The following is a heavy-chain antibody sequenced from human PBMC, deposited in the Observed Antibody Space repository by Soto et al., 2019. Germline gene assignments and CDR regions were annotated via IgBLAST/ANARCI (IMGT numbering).Heavy chain of an antibody. V-gene: IGHV3-30*18. Sequence: GGSLRLSCAASGFTFSSYGMHWVRQAPGKGLEWVAVISYDGSNRYYADSVKGRLTISRDNSKNTLYLQMNSLRAEDTAVYYCAKGWQQLADYYYGMDVWGQGTTVTVSS. CDR1: GFTFSSYG. CDR3: AKGWQQLADYYYGMDV. J-gene: IGHJ6*02. CDR2: ISYDGSNR. D-gene: IGHD6-13*01.